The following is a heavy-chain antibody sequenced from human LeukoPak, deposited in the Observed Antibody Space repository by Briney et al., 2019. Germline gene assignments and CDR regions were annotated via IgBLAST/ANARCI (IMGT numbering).Heavy chain of an antibody. D-gene: IGHD3-22*01. Sequence: GGSLRLSCAASGFTFSSYAMSWVRQAPGKWLEWVSAISGSGGSTYYADSVKGRFTISRDNSKNTLYLQMNSLRAEYTAVYYCAKHHRDTMIVPYWGQGTLLTVSS. J-gene: IGHJ4*02. CDR3: AKHHRDTMIVPY. CDR1: GFTFSSYA. V-gene: IGHV3-23*01. CDR2: ISGSGGST.